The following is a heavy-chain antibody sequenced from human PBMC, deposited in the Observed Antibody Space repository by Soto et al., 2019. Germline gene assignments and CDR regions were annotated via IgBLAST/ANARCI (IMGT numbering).Heavy chain of an antibody. CDR1: GFTFSSYS. J-gene: IGHJ4*02. CDR3: AKDRYGDNSDEVPFDY. Sequence: LRLSCAASGFTFSSYSMNWVRQAPGKGLEWVSYISSSSSTIYYADSVKGRFTISRDNAKNSLYLQMNSLRDEDTAVYYCAKDRYGDNSDEVPFDYWGQGTLVTVSS. CDR2: ISSSSSTI. D-gene: IGHD4-17*01. V-gene: IGHV3-48*02.